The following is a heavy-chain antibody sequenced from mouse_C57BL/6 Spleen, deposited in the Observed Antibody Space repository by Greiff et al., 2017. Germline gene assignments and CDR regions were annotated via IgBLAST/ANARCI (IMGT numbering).Heavy chain of an antibody. Sequence: VQLQQSGPELVKPGASVKISCKASGYAFSSSWMNWVKQRPGKGLEWIGRIYPGDGDTNYNGKFKGKATLTADKSSNTAYMQLSSLTYEDSAVYFCAREDYGSSPDYWGQGTTLTVSS. CDR1: GYAFSSSW. V-gene: IGHV1-82*01. CDR2: IYPGDGDT. D-gene: IGHD1-1*01. CDR3: AREDYGSSPDY. J-gene: IGHJ2*01.